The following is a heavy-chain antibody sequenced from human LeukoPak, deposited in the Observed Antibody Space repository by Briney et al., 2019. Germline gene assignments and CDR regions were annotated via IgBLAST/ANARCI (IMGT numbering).Heavy chain of an antibody. CDR1: GGTFSSYA. J-gene: IGHJ3*02. Sequence: SVKDSCKGSGGTFSSYAISWVRQAPGQGLEWMGRIIPIFGTANYAQKFQGRVTITTDESTSTAYMELSSLRSEDTAVYYCVATYYDILTGYYSGDAFDIWGQGTMVTVSS. V-gene: IGHV1-69*05. D-gene: IGHD3-9*01. CDR3: VATYYDILTGYYSGDAFDI. CDR2: IIPIFGTA.